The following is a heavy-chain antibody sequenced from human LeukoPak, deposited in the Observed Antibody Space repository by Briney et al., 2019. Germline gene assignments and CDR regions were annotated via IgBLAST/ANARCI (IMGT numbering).Heavy chain of an antibody. Sequence: SQTLSLTCTVSGGPISSGGYYWSWIRQHPGKGLEWIGYIYYSGSTNYNPSLKSRVTISVDTSKNQFSLKLSSVTAADTAVYYCARVKRKYCSGGSCYSSGWYFDYWGQGTLVTVSS. CDR2: IYYSGST. CDR3: ARVKRKYCSGGSCYSSGWYFDY. V-gene: IGHV4-31*03. CDR1: GGPISSGGYY. J-gene: IGHJ4*02. D-gene: IGHD2-15*01.